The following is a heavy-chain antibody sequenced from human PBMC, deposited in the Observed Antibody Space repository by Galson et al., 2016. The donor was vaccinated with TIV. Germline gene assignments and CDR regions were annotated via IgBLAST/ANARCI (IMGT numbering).Heavy chain of an antibody. CDR2: ISAGGGRT. V-gene: IGHV3-23*01. Sequence: SLRLSCAASGFTFSSFAVSRVRQAPGKGLEWVSGISAGGGRTNYADSVKGRFTISRDNPKNTLYLQMSSLRAADTAVYYCARANWGSRDVFDIWGRGTMISVSS. J-gene: IGHJ3*02. CDR3: ARANWGSRDVFDI. D-gene: IGHD7-27*01. CDR1: GFTFSSFA.